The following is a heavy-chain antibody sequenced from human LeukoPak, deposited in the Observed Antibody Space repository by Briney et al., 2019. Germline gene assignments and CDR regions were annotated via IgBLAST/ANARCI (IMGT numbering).Heavy chain of an antibody. CDR1: GFTFSSYA. CDR2: ISYDGSNK. V-gene: IGHV3-30*04. D-gene: IGHD6-13*01. CDR3: ARDWQQLAFDY. J-gene: IGHJ4*02. Sequence: GRSLRLSCAASGFTFSSYAMHWVRQAPGKGLEWVAVISYDGSNKYHADSVKGRFTISRDNSKNTLYLQMNSLRAEDTAVYYCARDWQQLAFDYWGQGTLVTVSS.